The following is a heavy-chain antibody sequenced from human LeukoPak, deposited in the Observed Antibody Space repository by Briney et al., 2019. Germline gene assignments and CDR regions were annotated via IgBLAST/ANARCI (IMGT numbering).Heavy chain of an antibody. D-gene: IGHD3-16*01. CDR1: GFTFSSYW. CDR2: INHNGNVK. Sequence: GGSLRLSCAASGFTFSSYWMNWARQAPGKGLEWVASINHNGNVKYYVHSVKGRFTISRDNAKNSLYLQMSNLRAEDTAVYFCARGGGLDVWGQGATVTVSS. CDR3: ARGGGLDV. J-gene: IGHJ6*02. V-gene: IGHV3-7*03.